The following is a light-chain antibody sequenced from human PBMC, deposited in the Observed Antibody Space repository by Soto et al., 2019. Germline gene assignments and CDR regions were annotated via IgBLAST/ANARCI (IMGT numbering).Light chain of an antibody. V-gene: IGKV3-15*01. CDR2: GAS. CDR1: QSVSSN. Sequence: EIVMTQSPATLSVSPGERATLSCRASQSVSSNLAWYQQKPGQAPRLLIYGASTRATGIPARFSGSGSGTEFTLTSSSLRSEDFAVYYCQQYNSWRPWTFGQGTKVEIK. J-gene: IGKJ1*01. CDR3: QQYNSWRPWT.